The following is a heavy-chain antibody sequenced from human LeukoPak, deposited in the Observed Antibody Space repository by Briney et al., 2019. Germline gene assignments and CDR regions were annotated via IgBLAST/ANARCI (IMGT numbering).Heavy chain of an antibody. D-gene: IGHD3-10*01. V-gene: IGHV4-59*01. Sequence: PSETLSLTCTVSGGSISSYYWSWIRQPPGKGLEWIGYIYYSGSTNYNPSLKSRVTISVDTSKNQFSLKLSSVTAADTAVYYCARGTIWFGELFHFDYWGQGTLVTVSS. CDR1: GGSISSYY. CDR2: IYYSGST. J-gene: IGHJ4*02. CDR3: ARGTIWFGELFHFDY.